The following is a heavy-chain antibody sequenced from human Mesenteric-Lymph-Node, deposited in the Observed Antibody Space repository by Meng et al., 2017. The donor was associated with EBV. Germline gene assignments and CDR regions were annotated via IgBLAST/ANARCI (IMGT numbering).Heavy chain of an antibody. J-gene: IGHJ4*02. V-gene: IGHV7-4-1*02. CDR1: GSTFTDYA. CDR2: IDTNTGSP. Sequence: VYLGQCGAELKQPGAAVGAACTASGSTFTDYAMNWVRQAPGQGLEWMGWIDTNTGSPTYAQGFTGRFVFSLDTSVSTAYLQITSLKADDSAVYYCARDWSSVIMNKGNYWGQGTLVTVSS. D-gene: IGHD3-16*01. CDR3: ARDWSSVIMNKGNY.